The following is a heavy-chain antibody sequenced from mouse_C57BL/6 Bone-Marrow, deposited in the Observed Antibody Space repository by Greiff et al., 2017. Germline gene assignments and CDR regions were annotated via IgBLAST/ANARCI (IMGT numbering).Heavy chain of an antibody. J-gene: IGHJ4*01. CDR1: GFTFSDYY. D-gene: IGHD1-1*01. Sequence: EVQLVESGGGLVQPGGSLKLSCAASGFTFSDYYMYWVRQTPEKRLEWVAYISNGGGSTYYPDTVKGRFTISRDNAKNTLYLQMSRLKSEDTAMYYWARHSYGSSPYYAMDYWGQGTSVTVAS. V-gene: IGHV5-12*01. CDR2: ISNGGGST. CDR3: ARHSYGSSPYYAMDY.